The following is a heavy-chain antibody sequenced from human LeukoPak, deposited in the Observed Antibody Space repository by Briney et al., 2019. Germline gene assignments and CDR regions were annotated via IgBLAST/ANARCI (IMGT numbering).Heavy chain of an antibody. Sequence: ASVKVSCKASGGTFSSYAISWVRQAPGQGLEWMGRIIPILGIANYAQKFQGRVTITADKSTSTAYMELSSLRSEDTAVYYCARGGLYSSGSNFDYWGQGTLVTVSS. V-gene: IGHV1-69*04. CDR3: ARGGLYSSGSNFDY. D-gene: IGHD6-19*01. CDR1: GGTFSSYA. J-gene: IGHJ4*02. CDR2: IIPILGIA.